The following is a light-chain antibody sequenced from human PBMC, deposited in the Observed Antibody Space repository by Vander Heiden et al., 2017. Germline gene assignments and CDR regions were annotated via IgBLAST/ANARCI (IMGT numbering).Light chain of an antibody. V-gene: IGLV2-8*01. J-gene: IGLJ3*02. CDR2: DVT. CDR1: SSDVGAYNY. Sequence: QSALTQPPSASASPGQSVTISCTGTSSDVGAYNYASWYQQHPGKAPTLIIYDVTKRPSGVPDRFSGSKSGNTAFLTVSGLQAEDEADYYCSSHAGSSAVFGGGTTVTVL. CDR3: SSHAGSSAV.